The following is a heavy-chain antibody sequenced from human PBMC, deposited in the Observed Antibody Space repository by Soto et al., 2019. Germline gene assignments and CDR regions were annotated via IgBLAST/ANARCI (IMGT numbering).Heavy chain of an antibody. CDR1: GGSISSYQ. J-gene: IGHJ6*01. CDR2: IYTSGST. V-gene: IGHV4-4*07. CDR3: ARGRYACRNRCYPYVMDV. D-gene: IGHD2-2*01. Sequence: SETLSRTCTVSGGSISSYQWSWIRQPAGKGLEWIGRIYTSGSTNYNPSLNRRVTMSVGTSKNQFSLKLSSVTAADTAVYYSARGRYACRNRCYPYVMDVWGQGTKVSVCS.